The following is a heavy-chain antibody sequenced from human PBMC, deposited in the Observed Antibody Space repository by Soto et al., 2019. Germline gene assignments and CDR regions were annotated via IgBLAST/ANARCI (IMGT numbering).Heavy chain of an antibody. D-gene: IGHD6-19*01. CDR3: ARDLIAVAGSGVAFAI. CDR1: VYTFTSYG. CDR2: ISAYNGNT. J-gene: IGHJ3*02. V-gene: IGHV1-18*01. Sequence: ASLKGSCKASVYTFTSYGISWVRQAPGQGLEWMGWISAYNGNTNYAQKLQGRVTMTTDTSTSTSYMELRSLRSDDTAVYYCARDLIAVAGSGVAFAIWGQGTMVTVSS.